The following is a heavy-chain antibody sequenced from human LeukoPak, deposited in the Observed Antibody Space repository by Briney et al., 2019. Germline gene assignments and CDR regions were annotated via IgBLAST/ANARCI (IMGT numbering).Heavy chain of an antibody. Sequence: GASVKVSCKASGGTFSSYAISWVRQAPGQGLEWMGGIIPIFGTANYAQKFQGRVTITTDESTSTAYMELSSLRSEDTAVYYCARDPGSTMVRGGTLYNWFDPWGQGTLVTVSS. V-gene: IGHV1-69*05. J-gene: IGHJ5*02. D-gene: IGHD3-10*01. CDR2: IIPIFGTA. CDR3: ARDPGSTMVRGGTLYNWFDP. CDR1: GGTFSSYA.